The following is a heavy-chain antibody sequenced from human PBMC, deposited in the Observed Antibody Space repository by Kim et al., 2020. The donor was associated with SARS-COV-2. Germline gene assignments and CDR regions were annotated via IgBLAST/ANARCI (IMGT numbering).Heavy chain of an antibody. Sequence: SETLSLTCTVSGGSISSYYWSWIRQPPGKGLEWIGYIYYSGSTNYNPSLKSRVTISVDTSKNQFSLKLSSVTAADTAVYYCARLGYCSGGSCYRYWYFDLWGRGTLVTVSS. J-gene: IGHJ2*01. V-gene: IGHV4-59*01. CDR2: IYYSGST. D-gene: IGHD2-15*01. CDR1: GGSISSYY. CDR3: ARLGYCSGGSCYRYWYFDL.